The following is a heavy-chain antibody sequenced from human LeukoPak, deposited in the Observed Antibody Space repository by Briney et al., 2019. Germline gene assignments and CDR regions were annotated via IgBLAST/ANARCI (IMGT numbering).Heavy chain of an antibody. CDR1: GFTFSSYE. J-gene: IGHJ6*04. CDR2: ISSSGSTI. CDR3: GELGITMIGGV. D-gene: IGHD3-10*02. V-gene: IGHV3-48*03. Sequence: AGSLTLTCAASGFTFSSYELNWIRQAPGKGLEWVSYISSSGSTIYYAYAVKGRFTIARDNAKNSLYQQMNTLRAEETAVYYCGELGITMIGGVWGKGTTVTISS.